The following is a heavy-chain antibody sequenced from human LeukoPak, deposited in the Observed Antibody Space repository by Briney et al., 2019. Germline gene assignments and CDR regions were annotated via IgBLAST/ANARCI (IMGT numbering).Heavy chain of an antibody. J-gene: IGHJ4*02. CDR3: ARDLYSSSSDYFDY. CDR2: IYYSGST. V-gene: IGHV4-39*07. CDR1: GGSISSSSYY. D-gene: IGHD6-6*01. Sequence: SETLSLTCTVSGGSISSSSYYWGWIRQPPGKGLEWIGSIYYSGSTYYNPSLKSRVTISVDTSRNQFSLKLSSVTAADTAVYYCARDLYSSSSDYFDYWGQGTLVTVSS.